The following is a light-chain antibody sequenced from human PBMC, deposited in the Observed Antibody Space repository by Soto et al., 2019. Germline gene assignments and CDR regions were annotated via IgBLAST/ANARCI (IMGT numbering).Light chain of an antibody. Sequence: QSVLTQPASVSGSPGQSISISCTGTSSDVVIYNLVSWYQQHPGKAPTVLIYEGTRRPSGVSNRFSGSKSGNTASLTISGLQTEDEADYYCYSFAGSTTFSYVFGPGTKV. CDR1: SSDVVIYNL. V-gene: IGLV2-23*03. CDR2: EGT. J-gene: IGLJ1*01. CDR3: YSFAGSTTFSYV.